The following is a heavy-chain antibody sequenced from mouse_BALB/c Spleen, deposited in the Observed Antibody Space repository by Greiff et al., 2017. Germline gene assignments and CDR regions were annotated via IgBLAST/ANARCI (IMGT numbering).Heavy chain of an antibody. Sequence: EVQLQQSGPGLVKPSQSLSLTCTVTGYSITSDYAWNWIRQFPGNKLEWMGYISYSGSTSYNPSLKSRISITRDTSKNQFFLQLNSVTTEDTATYYCARSDGNYGSYWYFDVWGAGTTVTVSS. V-gene: IGHV3-2*02. CDR3: ARSDGNYGSYWYFDV. D-gene: IGHD2-1*01. J-gene: IGHJ1*01. CDR2: ISYSGST. CDR1: GYSITSDYA.